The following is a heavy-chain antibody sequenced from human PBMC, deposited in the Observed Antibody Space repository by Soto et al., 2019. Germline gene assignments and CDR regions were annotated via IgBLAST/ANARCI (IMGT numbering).Heavy chain of an antibody. Sequence: SETLSLTCAVYGGSFSGYYWSWIRQPPGKGLEWIGEINHSGSTNYNPSLKSRVTISVDTSKNQFSLKLSSVTAADTAVYYCARAGASIAARPLVYWGQGTLVTVSS. J-gene: IGHJ4*02. CDR1: GGSFSGYY. V-gene: IGHV4-34*01. D-gene: IGHD6-6*01. CDR3: ARAGASIAARPLVY. CDR2: INHSGST.